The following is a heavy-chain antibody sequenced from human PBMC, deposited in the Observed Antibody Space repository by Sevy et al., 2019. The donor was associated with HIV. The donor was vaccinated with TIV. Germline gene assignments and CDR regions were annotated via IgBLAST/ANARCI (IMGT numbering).Heavy chain of an antibody. D-gene: IGHD3-3*02. CDR1: GYTLTDYY. V-gene: IGHV1-2*04. Sequence: ASVKVSCKASGYTLTDYYMHWVRQAPGQGLEWMGWIDPSSGDTNYAKNFQGWVTMTRATSISTAYMELGRLRSDDTAVYYCARGISVDNYYYTMDVWGQGTTVTVSS. J-gene: IGHJ6*02. CDR3: ARGISVDNYYYTMDV. CDR2: IDPSSGDT.